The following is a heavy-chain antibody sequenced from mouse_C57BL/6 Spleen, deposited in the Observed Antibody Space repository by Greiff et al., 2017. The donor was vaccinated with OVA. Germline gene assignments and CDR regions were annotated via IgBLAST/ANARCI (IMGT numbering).Heavy chain of an antibody. J-gene: IGHJ2*01. V-gene: IGHV1-82*01. D-gene: IGHD2-4*01. CDR2: IYPGDGDT. CDR1: GYAFSSSW. Sequence: QVQLQQSGPELVKPGASVKISCKASGYAFSSSWMNWVKQRPGKGLEWIGRIYPGDGDTNYNGKFKGKATLTADKTSSTAYMQLSSLTSEDSAVYFCAKIYYDYDEKADWGQGTTLTVSS. CDR3: AKIYYDYDEKAD.